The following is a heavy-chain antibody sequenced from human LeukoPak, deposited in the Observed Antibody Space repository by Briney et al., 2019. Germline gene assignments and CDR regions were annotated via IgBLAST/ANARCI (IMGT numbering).Heavy chain of an antibody. CDR3: ATTATLYYFDY. CDR2: IIVGSGRT. D-gene: IGHD1/OR15-1a*01. Sequence: GASVKVSCKASGFTFSNSAIQWVRQARGQRLEWIGWIIVGSGRTHYAQNLQERLTITRDMSTNTAYMELSSLRSEDTAVYYCATTATLYYFDYWGQGTLVTVSS. CDR1: GFTFSNSA. J-gene: IGHJ4*02. V-gene: IGHV1-58*02.